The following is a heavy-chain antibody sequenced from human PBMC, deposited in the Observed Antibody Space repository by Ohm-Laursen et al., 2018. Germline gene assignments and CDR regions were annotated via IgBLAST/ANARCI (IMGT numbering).Heavy chain of an antibody. V-gene: IGHV1-2*02. CDR2: ISPKSGGT. CDR3: ARVWARNGYYYFDY. J-gene: IGHJ4*02. CDR1: GYTFTDYY. Sequence: SVKVSCKASGYTFTDYYIHWVRQAPGQGLEWMGWISPKSGGTNYAQKLQGRVTMTRDTSISTAYMELSSLRSDDTAVYYCARVWARNGYYYFDYWGQGTLVTVSS. D-gene: IGHD3-3*01.